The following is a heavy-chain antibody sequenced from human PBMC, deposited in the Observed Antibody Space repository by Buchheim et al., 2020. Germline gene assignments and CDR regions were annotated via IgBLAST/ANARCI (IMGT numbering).Heavy chain of an antibody. CDR2: IWYDGSKK. CDR3: AREHPTCGGDCYAEYFQH. D-gene: IGHD2-21*02. V-gene: IGHV3-33*01. J-gene: IGHJ1*01. Sequence: QVQLVESGGGVVQPGRSLRLSCAASGFTFSSYGMHWVRQAPGKGLEWVAVIWYDGSKKYYADSVKGRFTISRDNSKTTLYLQMNSLRAEDMAVYYCAREHPTCGGDCYAEYFQHWGQGTL. CDR1: GFTFSSYG.